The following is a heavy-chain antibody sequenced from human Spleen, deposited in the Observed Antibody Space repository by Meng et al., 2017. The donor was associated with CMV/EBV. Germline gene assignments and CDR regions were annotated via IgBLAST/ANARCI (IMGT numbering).Heavy chain of an antibody. CDR3: ARAYCGNVACAPSY. CDR2: IRYDGSNK. CDR1: GFTFSSYG. V-gene: IGHV3-30*02. J-gene: IGHJ4*02. Sequence: GESLKISCAASGFTFSSYGMHWVRQAPGKGLEWVAFIRYDGSNKYYADSVKGRFTISRDNAKNSLFLQMSPLRVEDTAVYYCARAYCGNVACAPSYWGQGSLVTVSS. D-gene: IGHD2-21*01.